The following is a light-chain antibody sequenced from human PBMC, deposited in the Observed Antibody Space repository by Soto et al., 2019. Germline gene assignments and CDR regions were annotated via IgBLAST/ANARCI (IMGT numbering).Light chain of an antibody. CDR3: SSYTSSSTLV. CDR1: NIYVGGYNY. Sequence: IFNKGNNIYVGGYNYVSCYQPPPGKAPKLMIYHVTNRPSGVSNRFSGSKSGTTASLTISGLQAEDESDYFCSSYTSSSTLVFGTGTKVTVL. V-gene: IGLV2-14*03. J-gene: IGLJ1*01. CDR2: HVT.